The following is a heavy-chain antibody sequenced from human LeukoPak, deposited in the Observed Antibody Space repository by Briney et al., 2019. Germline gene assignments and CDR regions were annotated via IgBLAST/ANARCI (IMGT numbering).Heavy chain of an antibody. Sequence: GSLRLSCAASGFTFSNYAMSWVRQAPGKGLEWVSLISGSGGKSEYADSVTGRFTISRDNSKNTLYLQVNGLRAEDTAVYYCARGDGLYCSGGSCPLPHWGQEALATVSS. D-gene: IGHD2-15*01. CDR2: ISGSGGKS. J-gene: IGHJ4*02. CDR1: GFTFSNYA. V-gene: IGHV3-23*01. CDR3: ARGDGLYCSGGSCPLPH.